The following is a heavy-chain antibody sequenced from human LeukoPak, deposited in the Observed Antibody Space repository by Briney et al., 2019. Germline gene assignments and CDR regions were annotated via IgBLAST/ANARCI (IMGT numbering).Heavy chain of an antibody. V-gene: IGHV3-30*02. CDR1: GFTFSSYG. D-gene: IGHD5-12*01. J-gene: IGHJ4*02. CDR2: IRYDGSNK. Sequence: GGSLRLSCAASGFTFSSYGMHWVRQAPGKGLECVAFIRYDGSNKYYADSVKGRFTISRDNSKNTLYLQMNSLRAEDTAVYYCAKDMDIVAPFDYWGQGTLVTVSS. CDR3: AKDMDIVAPFDY.